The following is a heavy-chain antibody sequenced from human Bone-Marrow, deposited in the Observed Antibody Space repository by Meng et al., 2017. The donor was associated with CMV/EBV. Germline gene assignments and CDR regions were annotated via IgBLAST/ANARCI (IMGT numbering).Heavy chain of an antibody. D-gene: IGHD7-27*01. CDR1: GFTVSSNY. V-gene: IGHV3-48*01. Sequence: GESLKISCAASGFTVSSNYMSWVRQAPGKGLEWVSYISSSTNTIYYADSVKGRFTISRDNAKNSLYLQMNSLRAEDTAVYFCARWGSFDKWGQGTLVTVSS. CDR3: ARWGSFDK. CDR2: ISSSTNTI. J-gene: IGHJ4*02.